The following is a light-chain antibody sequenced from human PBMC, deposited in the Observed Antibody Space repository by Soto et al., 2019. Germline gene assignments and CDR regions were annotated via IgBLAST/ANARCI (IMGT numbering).Light chain of an antibody. CDR1: QSVSSSY. J-gene: IGKJ5*01. CDR3: PQYGRSPPIT. CDR2: DAS. Sequence: EIVLTQSPATLSLSPGERATLSCGASQSVSSSYLAWYQQKPGLAPRLLIYDASSRATGIPDRFSGSGSGTHFTLTLRRAEPADFSVYYCPQYGRSPPITFGKGTRPEFK. V-gene: IGKV3D-20*01.